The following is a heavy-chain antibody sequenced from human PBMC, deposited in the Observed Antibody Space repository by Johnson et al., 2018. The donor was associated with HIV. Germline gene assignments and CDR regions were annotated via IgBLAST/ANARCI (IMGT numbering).Heavy chain of an antibody. Sequence: MQLVESGGGLVQPGGSLRLSCAGSGFTFSDHAMGWVRQAPGKGLEWVSSMSGSGADKYYADSVKGRFTISRDNSKKRLFLQMNSLRAEDTAVYYCAKDPAVVPPICFDVWGQGTVVTVSS. J-gene: IGHJ3*01. CDR3: AKDPAVVPPICFDV. V-gene: IGHV3-23*04. CDR2: MSGSGADK. CDR1: GFTFSDHA. D-gene: IGHD3-22*01.